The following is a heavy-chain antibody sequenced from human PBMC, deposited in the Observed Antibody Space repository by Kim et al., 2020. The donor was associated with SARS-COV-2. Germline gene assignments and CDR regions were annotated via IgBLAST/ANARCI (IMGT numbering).Heavy chain of an antibody. CDR1: GFTFSSYA. CDR2: ISYDGSLK. D-gene: IGHD3-3*01. V-gene: IGHV3-30*04. J-gene: IGHJ4*02. Sequence: GGSLRLSCAASGFTFSSYAIHWVRQAPGKGLEWVALISYDGSLKYYVDSVKGRFTISRDNSKNTLYLQMNSLRAEDTAVYFCARDNDFWSGYLDYWGQGTLVTVSS. CDR3: ARDNDFWSGYLDY.